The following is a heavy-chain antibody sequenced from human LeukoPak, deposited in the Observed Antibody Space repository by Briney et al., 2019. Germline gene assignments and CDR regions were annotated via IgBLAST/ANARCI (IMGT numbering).Heavy chain of an antibody. J-gene: IGHJ4*02. CDR3: ARRSVDLQRLFDY. Sequence: GGSLRLSCAASGFSFSTYPMNWVRQAPGKGLEWISFISDTSYTIIYADSVKGRFTISRDNAKNTLYLQMNSLGVEDTAVYYCARRSVDLQRLFDYWGQGTLVTVSS. CDR2: ISDTSYTI. D-gene: IGHD2-2*01. CDR1: GFSFSTYP. V-gene: IGHV3-48*04.